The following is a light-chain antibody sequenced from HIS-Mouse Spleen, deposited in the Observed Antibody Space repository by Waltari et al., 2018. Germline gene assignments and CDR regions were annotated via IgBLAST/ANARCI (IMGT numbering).Light chain of an antibody. CDR3: QTWGTGVQV. J-gene: IGLJ3*02. CDR2: LNSDGSH. CDR1: SGHSSYA. Sequence: QLVLTQSPSASASLGASVKLTCTLSSGHSSYAIAWHQQQPEKGPRYLMTLNSDGSHSKGDRFTDRFSGCSSGAERYLTSSSLQSEDEADYYCQTWGTGVQVFGGGTKLTVL. V-gene: IGLV4-69*01.